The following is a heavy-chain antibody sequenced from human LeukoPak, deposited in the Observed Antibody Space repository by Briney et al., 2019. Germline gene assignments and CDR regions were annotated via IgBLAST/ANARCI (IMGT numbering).Heavy chain of an antibody. D-gene: IGHD1-26*01. J-gene: IGHJ4*02. Sequence: GGSLRLSCAASGFTLRSYGMNWVRQAPGKGLEWVSYISTSSYYIYYADSVKGRFTISRDDAKNSLYLQMHSLRNEDTAVYYCARDASGSSTGLIDSWGQGTLVTVSS. CDR2: ISTSSYYI. V-gene: IGHV3-21*01. CDR3: ARDASGSSTGLIDS. CDR1: GFTLRSYG.